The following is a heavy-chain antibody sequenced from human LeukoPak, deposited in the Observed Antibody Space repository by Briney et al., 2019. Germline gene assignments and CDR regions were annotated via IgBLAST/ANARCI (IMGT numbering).Heavy chain of an antibody. CDR3: ATNAGQWLIPFDY. CDR1: GFTFSSHA. J-gene: IGHJ4*02. D-gene: IGHD6-19*01. Sequence: GSLLLSCAASGFTFSSHAMSWVRQAPGKGLEWVSVISGSGGSTNYADPVKGRFTISRDDSKNTLNLQMNSLRAEDTAVYYCATNAGQWLIPFDYWGQGTLVTVSS. V-gene: IGHV3-23*01. CDR2: ISGSGGST.